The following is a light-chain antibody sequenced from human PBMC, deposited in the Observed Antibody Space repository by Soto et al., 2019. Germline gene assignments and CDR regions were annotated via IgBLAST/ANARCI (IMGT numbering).Light chain of an antibody. V-gene: IGKV3-20*01. CDR1: QSVSSSY. J-gene: IGKJ1*01. Sequence: EIVLTQSPGTLSLSPGERATLSCRASQSVSSSYLAWYQQKPGQAPRLLIYGASSRATGIPDRFSGSGSGKDFTLPFSRLKPKDFAVYYCQQYGSTTPFGQGPKV. CDR3: QQYGSTTP. CDR2: GAS.